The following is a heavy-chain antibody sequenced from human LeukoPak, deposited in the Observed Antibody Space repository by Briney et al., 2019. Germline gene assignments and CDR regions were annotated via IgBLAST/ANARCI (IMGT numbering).Heavy chain of an antibody. CDR1: GGSISSYY. D-gene: IGHD3-22*01. J-gene: IGHJ4*02. Sequence: PSETLSLTCTVSGGSISSYYWSWIRQPPGKGLEWIGYIYYGGSTNYNPSLKSRVTISVDTSKNQFSLKLSSVTAADTAVYYCARYARAGYYYDSSGYYLDYWGQGTLVTVSS. CDR2: IYYGGST. CDR3: ARYARAGYYYDSSGYYLDY. V-gene: IGHV4-59*01.